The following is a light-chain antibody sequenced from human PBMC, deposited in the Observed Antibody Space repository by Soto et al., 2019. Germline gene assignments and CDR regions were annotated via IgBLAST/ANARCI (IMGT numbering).Light chain of an antibody. CDR1: QTIAKS. J-gene: IGKJ1*01. CDR2: DGS. CDR3: QQYSSFSS. Sequence: DIQMPQSPSSLSASVGDTISLPCRSFQTIAKSLNWYQQKPGKAPKFLIFDGSSLQSGVPSRFSGSGSGTDFTLTIRSLQPDDFATYYCQQYSSFSSCGQGTKVDIK. V-gene: IGKV1-16*01.